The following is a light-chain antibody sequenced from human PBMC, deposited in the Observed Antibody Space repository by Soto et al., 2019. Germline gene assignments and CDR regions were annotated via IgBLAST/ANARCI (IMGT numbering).Light chain of an antibody. Sequence: DIVMTQSPDFLAVSLGERATINCKSSQNILYNSNSKNYLAWYQQKPGQPPKMIISWASTRQSGVPDRFSGSGYGSHFTLTISSLQAEDVATYYGQQYYLTPRTCGQGTKVDIK. J-gene: IGKJ1*01. CDR3: QQYYLTPRT. V-gene: IGKV4-1*01. CDR1: QNILYNSNSKNY. CDR2: WAS.